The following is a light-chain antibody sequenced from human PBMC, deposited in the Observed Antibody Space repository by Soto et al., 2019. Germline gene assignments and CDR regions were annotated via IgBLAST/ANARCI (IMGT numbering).Light chain of an antibody. CDR2: SAS. CDR3: QKYNSAVT. V-gene: IGKV1-27*01. CDR1: QDISNY. Sequence: DIQLTQSPCSLSASVGDRNTITCRASQDISNYLAWYQQKPGKVPKLLIYSASTLQSGVPSRFSGSGSGTDFTLTISSLQPEDVAAYFCQKYNSAVTFGQGTRLEIK. J-gene: IGKJ5*01.